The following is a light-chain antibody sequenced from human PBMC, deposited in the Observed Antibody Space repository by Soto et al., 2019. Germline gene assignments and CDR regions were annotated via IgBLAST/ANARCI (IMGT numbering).Light chain of an antibody. CDR1: SSDVGGYNY. CDR2: DVN. J-gene: IGLJ3*02. Sequence: QSALTQPRSVSGSPGQSVTISCTGTSSDVGGYNYVSWYQQHPGKAPKLRIYDVNKWPSGVPHRFSGSKSGNTASLTISGLQAEDEADYHCCSYAGSHTPWVFGGGTKLTVL. V-gene: IGLV2-11*01. CDR3: CSYAGSHTPWV.